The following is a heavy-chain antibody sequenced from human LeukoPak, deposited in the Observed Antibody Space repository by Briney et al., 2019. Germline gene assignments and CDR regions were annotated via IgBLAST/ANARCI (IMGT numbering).Heavy chain of an antibody. D-gene: IGHD5-18*01. CDR3: ARGVRGQLWLLRDY. CDR2: INHSGST. J-gene: IGHJ4*02. Sequence: SETLSLTCTVSGYSISSGYYWGWIRQPPGKGLEWIGEINHSGSTNYNPSLKSRVTISVDTSKNQFSLKLSSVTAADTAVYYCARGVRGQLWLLRDYWGQGTLVTVSS. CDR1: GYSISSGYY. V-gene: IGHV4-38-2*02.